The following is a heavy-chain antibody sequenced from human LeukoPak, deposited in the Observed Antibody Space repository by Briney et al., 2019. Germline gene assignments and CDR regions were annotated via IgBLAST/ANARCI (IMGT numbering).Heavy chain of an antibody. D-gene: IGHD5-18*01. V-gene: IGHV3-15*01. CDR3: TTQWIQLWYFDY. CDR1: GFTFSNAW. Sequence: PGGSLRLSCAASGFTFSNAWMSWVRQAPGKGLEWVGRIKSKTDGGTTDYAAPVKGRFTISRDDSKNTLYLQMNSLKTEDTAVYYCTTQWIQLWYFDYWGQGTLVTVSS. J-gene: IGHJ4*02. CDR2: IKSKTDGGTT.